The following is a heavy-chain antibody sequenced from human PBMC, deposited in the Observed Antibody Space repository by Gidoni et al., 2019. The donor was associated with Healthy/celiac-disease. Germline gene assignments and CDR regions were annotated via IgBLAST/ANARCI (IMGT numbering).Heavy chain of an antibody. CDR1: GYTFPSYG. V-gene: IGHV1-18*04. J-gene: IGHJ2*01. CDR2: ISAYNGHT. Sequence: QVQLVQSGAEVKKPGASVKVSCKASGYTFPSYGISWVRQAPGQGLEWMGGISAYNGHTNYAQKLQGRVTMTTDTSTSTAYMELRSRRSDDTAVYYCARDRGGYYDFWSGRLGEYWYFDLWGRGTLVTVSA. CDR3: ARDRGGYYDFWSGRLGEYWYFDL. D-gene: IGHD3-3*01.